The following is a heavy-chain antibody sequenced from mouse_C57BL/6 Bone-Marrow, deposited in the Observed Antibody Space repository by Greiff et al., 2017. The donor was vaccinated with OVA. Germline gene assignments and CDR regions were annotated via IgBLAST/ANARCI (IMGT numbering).Heavy chain of an antibody. J-gene: IGHJ4*01. CDR3: AEGDYGSSYAMDY. V-gene: IGHV4-1*01. D-gene: IGHD1-1*01. CDR1: GIDFSRYW. Sequence: EVKLVESGGGLVQPGGSLKLSCAASGIDFSRYWMSWVRRAPGKGLEWIGEINPDSSTINYAPSLKDKFIISRDNAKNTLYLQMSKVRSEDTALYYCAEGDYGSSYAMDYWGQGTSVTVSS. CDR2: INPDSSTI.